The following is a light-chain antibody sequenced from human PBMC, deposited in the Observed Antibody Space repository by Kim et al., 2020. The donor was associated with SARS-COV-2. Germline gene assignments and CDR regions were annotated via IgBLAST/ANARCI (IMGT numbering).Light chain of an antibody. CDR1: QDTSNY. V-gene: IGKV1-27*01. CDR2: AAS. Sequence: AAVVDRVTITCRESQDTSNYLAWYQQKPGKVPKLLIYAASILHSGVPSRFSGSGSGTDFTLTISGLQPEDVGTYYCQKYNNAPFTFGPGTKVDIK. CDR3: QKYNNAPFT. J-gene: IGKJ3*01.